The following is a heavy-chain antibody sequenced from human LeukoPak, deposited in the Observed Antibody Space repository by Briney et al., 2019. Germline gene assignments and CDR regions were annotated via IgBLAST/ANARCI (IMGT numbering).Heavy chain of an antibody. CDR1: GYTFTSYA. D-gene: IGHD3-22*01. V-gene: IGHV1-3*01. Sequence: ASVKVSCKASGYTFTSYAMHWVRQAPGQRLEWMGWINAGNGNTKYSQKFQGRVTITRDTSASTAYMELSSLRSEDTAVYYCARDLVPRYYDSSGYLGVDYWGQGTLVTVSS. J-gene: IGHJ4*02. CDR3: ARDLVPRYYDSSGYLGVDY. CDR2: INAGNGNT.